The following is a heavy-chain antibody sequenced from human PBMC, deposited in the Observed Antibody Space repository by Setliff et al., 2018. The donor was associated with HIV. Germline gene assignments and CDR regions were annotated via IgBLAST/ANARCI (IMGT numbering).Heavy chain of an antibody. CDR2: LSGSGVGT. J-gene: IGHJ4*02. CDR1: GFTFSRHA. V-gene: IGHV3-23*01. CDR3: AREDPPADFHFWSGRLAD. Sequence: GGSLRLSCAASGFTFSRHAMSWVRQAPGKGLAWVSGLSGSGVGTYYAGSVKGRFTISRDNAKNSLYLQMNSLRAEDTAVYYCAREDPPADFHFWSGRLADWGQGSLVTVSS. D-gene: IGHD3-3*02.